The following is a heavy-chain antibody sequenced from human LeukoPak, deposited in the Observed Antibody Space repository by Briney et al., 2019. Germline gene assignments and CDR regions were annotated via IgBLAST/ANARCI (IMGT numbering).Heavy chain of an antibody. CDR2: ISSSISYI. Sequence: GGSLRLSCAASGFTFSSYSMNWVRQAPGKGLEWVSSISSSISYIYYADSVKGRFTISGDNAKNSLYLQMNSLRAEDTAVYYCARFIAVADGFDYWGQGTLVTVSS. J-gene: IGHJ4*02. CDR3: ARFIAVADGFDY. CDR1: GFTFSSYS. V-gene: IGHV3-21*01. D-gene: IGHD6-19*01.